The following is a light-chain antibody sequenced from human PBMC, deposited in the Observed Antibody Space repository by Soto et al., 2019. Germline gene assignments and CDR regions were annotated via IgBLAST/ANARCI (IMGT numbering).Light chain of an antibody. CDR2: KAS. Sequence: IQMTQSPSSLSVSVGERVTITCRASQTISSWLAWYQQKPGKAPKLLIYKASTLKSGVPSRFSGSGSGTEFTLTISSLQPDDFATYYCQHYNSYSDAFGQGTKVEIX. CDR3: QHYNSYSDA. V-gene: IGKV1-5*03. CDR1: QTISSW. J-gene: IGKJ1*01.